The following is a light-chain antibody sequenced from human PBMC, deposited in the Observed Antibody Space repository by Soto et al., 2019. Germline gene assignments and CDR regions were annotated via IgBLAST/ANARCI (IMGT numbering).Light chain of an antibody. CDR1: SSNIGAGYD. J-gene: IGLJ3*02. CDR2: GNS. Sequence: QSVLTQPPSVSGAPGQRVTISCTGSSSNIGAGYDVHWYQQLPGTAPKLLIYGNSNRPSGVPDLFSGYKSGTSASLAITGLQAEDEADYCCQSYDSRRSGSLFGGGTKLTVL. V-gene: IGLV1-40*01. CDR3: QSYDSRRSGSL.